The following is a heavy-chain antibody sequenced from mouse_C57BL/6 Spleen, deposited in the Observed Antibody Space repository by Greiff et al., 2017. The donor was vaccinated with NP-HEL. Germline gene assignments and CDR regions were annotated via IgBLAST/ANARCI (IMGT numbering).Heavy chain of an antibody. CDR1: GFSFNTYA. CDR3: VRHNRYWYFDV. V-gene: IGHV10-1*01. CDR2: IRSKSNNYAT. Sequence: EVQLVESGGGLVQPKGSLKLSCAASGFSFNTYAMNWVRQAPGKGLEWVARIRSKSNNYATYYADSVKDRFTISRDDSESMLYLQMNNLKTEDTAMYYCVRHNRYWYFDVWGTGTTVTVSS. J-gene: IGHJ1*03.